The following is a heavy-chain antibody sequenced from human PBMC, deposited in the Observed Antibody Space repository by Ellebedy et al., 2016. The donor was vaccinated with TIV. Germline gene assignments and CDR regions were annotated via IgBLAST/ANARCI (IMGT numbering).Heavy chain of an antibody. D-gene: IGHD3-10*01. CDR1: GFTFSSYS. V-gene: IGHV3-21*01. CDR2: ISSSSSYI. CDR3: ARETYYGSGSLDY. Sequence: GESLKISXAASGFTFSSYSMNWVRQAPGKGLEWVSSISSSSSYIYYADSVKGRFTISRDNAKNSLYLQMNSLRAEDTAVYYCARETYYGSGSLDYWGQGTLVTVSS. J-gene: IGHJ4*02.